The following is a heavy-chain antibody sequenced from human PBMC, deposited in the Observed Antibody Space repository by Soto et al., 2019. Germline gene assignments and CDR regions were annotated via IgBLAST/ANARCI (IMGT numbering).Heavy chain of an antibody. Sequence: PETLSLTCAVYGGSFSGYYWSWIRQPPGKGLEWIGEINHSGSTNYNPSLKSRVTISVDTSKNQFSLKLSSVTAADTAVYYCARGRLRLGYCSGGSCYSFYYWGQGTLVTVSS. CDR1: GGSFSGYY. D-gene: IGHD2-15*01. CDR2: INHSGST. CDR3: ARGRLRLGYCSGGSCYSFYY. V-gene: IGHV4-34*01. J-gene: IGHJ4*02.